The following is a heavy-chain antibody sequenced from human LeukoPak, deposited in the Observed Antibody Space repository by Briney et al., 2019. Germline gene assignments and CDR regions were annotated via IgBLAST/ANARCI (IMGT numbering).Heavy chain of an antibody. CDR3: AREYYYNRSGYASFGY. V-gene: IGHV3-7*03. Sequence: GGSLRLSCAASGFTFSYFWMAWVRQAPGKGLECVANIKDDGTEKYYVDSVKGRFTISRDNARDSLYLQMNSLRAEDTAIYYCAREYYYNRSGYASFGYWGQGTLVTVSS. J-gene: IGHJ4*02. CDR2: IKDDGTEK. CDR1: GFTFSYFW. D-gene: IGHD3-22*01.